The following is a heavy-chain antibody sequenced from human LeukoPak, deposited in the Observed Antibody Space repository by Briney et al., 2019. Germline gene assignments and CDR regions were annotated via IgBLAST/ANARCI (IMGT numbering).Heavy chain of an antibody. V-gene: IGHV1-46*01. CDR2: INPSGGST. CDR3: ARDPSGIAVAGLFDY. Sequence: ASVKVSCKASGYTFTSYYMHWVRQAPGQGLEWMGIINPSGGSTSYAQKFQGRVTMTRDMSTSTVYMELSSLRSEDTAVYYCARDPSGIAVAGLFDYWGQGTLVTVSS. J-gene: IGHJ4*02. D-gene: IGHD6-19*01. CDR1: GYTFTSYY.